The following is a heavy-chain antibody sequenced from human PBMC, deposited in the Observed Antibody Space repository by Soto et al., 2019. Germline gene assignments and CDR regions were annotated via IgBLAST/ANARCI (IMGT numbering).Heavy chain of an antibody. V-gene: IGHV4-59*01. J-gene: IGHJ4*02. CDR3: ARVRGTAGKRYFDY. Sequence: KPXGTLSLTGTVSGGSMIAYYWNWIRQPPGEGLQWIGYTYYSGSTTYNPSLKSRVTISVDSSKNQFSLKLDSVTPADTAVYYCARVRGTAGKRYFDYWGPGTLVTVSS. CDR1: GGSMIAYY. CDR2: TYYSGST. D-gene: IGHD6-13*01.